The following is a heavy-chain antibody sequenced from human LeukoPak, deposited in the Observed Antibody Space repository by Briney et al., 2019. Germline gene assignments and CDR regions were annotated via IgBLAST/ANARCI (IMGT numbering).Heavy chain of an antibody. J-gene: IGHJ4*02. CDR3: VRDGGSYDYGAKFFL. CDR1: SDSFSPYY. V-gene: IGHV4-4*07. CDR2: LSTSGTT. Sequence: SETLSLTCSVSSDSFSPYYWGWIRPPDGKGLEWIGHLSTSGTTKYNPSIKSRVTMSRDTSNRPFSLKLTSVTAADTALYYCVRDGGSYDYGAKFFLWGQGILVSVYS. D-gene: IGHD3-3*01.